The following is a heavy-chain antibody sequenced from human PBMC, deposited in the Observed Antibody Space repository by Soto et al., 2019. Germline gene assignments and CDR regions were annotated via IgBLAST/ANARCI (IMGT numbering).Heavy chain of an antibody. Sequence: QITLNESGPTVVKPTETLTLTCTFSGFSLTTSGVGVGWVRQSPGKAPEWLAFIYWDDDKRYSTSLKSRLTITKDTAKNQVGRTMANVDPADTATYYCAHRVLRAVFGLVTTTAIYFDFWGQGTPVVVSS. J-gene: IGHJ4*02. CDR3: AHRVLRAVFGLVTTTAIYFDF. CDR1: GFSLTTSGVG. CDR2: IYWDDDK. V-gene: IGHV2-5*02. D-gene: IGHD3-3*01.